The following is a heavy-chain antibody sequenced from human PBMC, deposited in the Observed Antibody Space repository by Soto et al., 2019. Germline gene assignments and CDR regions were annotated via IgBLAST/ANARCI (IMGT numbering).Heavy chain of an antibody. D-gene: IGHD4-4*01. J-gene: IGHJ6*02. CDR3: ARDKARLQLGGNYHYITDV. V-gene: IGHV1-69*12. Sequence: QVQLEQSGAEVKKPGSSVKVSCKASGGTFSNSAISWVRQAPGQGLEWMGGIMPIFRTPDYAQKFQGSVTITADESTTTAYTELSGLRSEDTAVYYCARDKARLQLGGNYHYITDVWGQGTTVTVSS. CDR2: IMPIFRTP. CDR1: GGTFSNSA.